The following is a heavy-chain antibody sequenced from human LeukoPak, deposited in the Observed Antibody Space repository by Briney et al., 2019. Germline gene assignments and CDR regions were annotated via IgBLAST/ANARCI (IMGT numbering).Heavy chain of an antibody. CDR2: IYYSGST. CDR3: ARHFSWYYFDY. J-gene: IGHJ4*02. CDR1: GGSISSYY. D-gene: IGHD6-13*01. V-gene: IGHV4-59*08. Sequence: SETLSLTCTVSGGSISSYYWSWIRQPPGKGLEWIGYIYYSGSTNYNPSLKGRVTISVDTSKNQFSLKLSSVTAADTAVYYCARHFSWYYFDYWGQGTLVTVSS.